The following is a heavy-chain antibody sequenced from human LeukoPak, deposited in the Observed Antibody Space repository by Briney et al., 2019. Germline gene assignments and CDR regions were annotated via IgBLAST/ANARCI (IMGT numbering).Heavy chain of an antibody. V-gene: IGHV4-34*01. Sequence: SETLSLTCAVYGGSFSGYYWSWIRQPPGKGLEWIGEINHSGSTNYNPSLKSRVTISVDTSKKQFSLKLNSVTAADTAVYYCARGLSAVVYWGQGTLVTVSS. CDR2: INHSGST. CDR1: GGSFSGYY. CDR3: ARGLSAVVY. J-gene: IGHJ4*02. D-gene: IGHD3-16*02.